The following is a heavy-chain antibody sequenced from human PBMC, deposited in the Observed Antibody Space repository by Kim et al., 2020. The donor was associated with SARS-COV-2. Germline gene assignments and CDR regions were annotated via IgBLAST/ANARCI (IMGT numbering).Heavy chain of an antibody. V-gene: IGHV1-46*01. CDR3: AREGDGSFDY. J-gene: IGHJ4*02. CDR2: IHPSGGST. Sequence: ASVKVSCKASGYIFTNYYAHWVRQAPGQGLEWMAMIHPSGGSTNYAQKFQGRVTMTRDTSTNTLYMELSSLGSEDTAVYYCAREGDGSFDYWGQGTLVTVSS. D-gene: IGHD3-10*01. CDR1: GYIFTNYY.